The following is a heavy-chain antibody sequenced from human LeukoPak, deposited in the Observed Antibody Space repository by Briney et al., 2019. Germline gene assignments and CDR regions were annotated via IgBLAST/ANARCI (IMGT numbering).Heavy chain of an antibody. D-gene: IGHD6-13*01. V-gene: IGHV3-30*18. CDR3: AKVEDSSGSSWYSPYYYSGMDV. CDR1: GFIFSSND. CDR2: ISYDGGNK. Sequence: GGSLRLSCAASGFIFSSNDIHWVRQAPGKGLEWVVVISYDGGNKYYADSVKGRFAISRDNSKNTLYLQMNRLRAGDTAVYYCAKVEDSSGSSWYSPYYYSGMDVWGQGTTVTVSS. J-gene: IGHJ6*02.